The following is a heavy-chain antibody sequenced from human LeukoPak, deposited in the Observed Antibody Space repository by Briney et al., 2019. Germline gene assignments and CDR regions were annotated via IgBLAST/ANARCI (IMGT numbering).Heavy chain of an antibody. Sequence: GGPLQISFKGPGSLFTSYWIGWGGQLPGKGLGGWGIIYPGDFDTRYSPSFQGQVTISADKSISTAYLQWSSLKASDTAMYYCARLPPSDIVVVVAATPLTLDAFDIWGQGTMVTVSS. CDR3: ARLPPSDIVVVVAATPLTLDAFDI. D-gene: IGHD2-15*01. CDR2: IYPGDFDT. V-gene: IGHV5-51*01. J-gene: IGHJ3*02. CDR1: GSLFTSYW.